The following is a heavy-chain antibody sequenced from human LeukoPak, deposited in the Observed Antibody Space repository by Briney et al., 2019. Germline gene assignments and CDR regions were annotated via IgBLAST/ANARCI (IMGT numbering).Heavy chain of an antibody. D-gene: IGHD1-26*01. CDR2: ISSSGSAI. CDR1: GFTFTSYE. CDR3: ATGGWERYYFDY. J-gene: IGHJ4*02. V-gene: IGHV3-48*03. Sequence: PGGSLRLSCAASGFTFTSYEMNWVRQAPGKGLGWVSCISSSGSAIYYADSVKGRFTISRDNAKTSLYLQMNSLRAEDTAVYYCATGGWERYYFDYWGQGTLVTVSS.